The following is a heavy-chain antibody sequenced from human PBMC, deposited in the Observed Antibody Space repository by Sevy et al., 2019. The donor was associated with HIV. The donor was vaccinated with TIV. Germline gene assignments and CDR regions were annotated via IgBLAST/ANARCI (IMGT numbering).Heavy chain of an antibody. V-gene: IGHV4-59*01. CDR3: ARVLAYYFDD. CDR1: GDSISSYY. CDR2: LYYSGVT. Sequence: SETLSLTCTVSGDSISSYYWSWIRQPPGKGLEWVGYLYYSGVTNYNPSLKSRVTISGDTSKKQFFLKRGAVTAADTGVYDCARVLAYYFDDWGQGTLVTVSS. D-gene: IGHD6-13*01. J-gene: IGHJ4*02.